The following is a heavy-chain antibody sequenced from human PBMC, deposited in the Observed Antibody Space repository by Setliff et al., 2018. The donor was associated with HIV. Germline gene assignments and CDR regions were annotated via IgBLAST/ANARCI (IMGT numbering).Heavy chain of an antibody. V-gene: IGHV3-23*01. CDR2: ISGSGGST. CDR1: GFTFSNYA. CDR3: ARDVSWRVRTYIDY. Sequence: PGGSLRLSCAASGFTFSNYAMSWVRQAPGKGLEWVSGISGSGGSTYYADSVKGRFTISKDNSKNTLYLQMNSLRAEDTAVYYCARDVSWRVRTYIDYWGQGALVTVSS. D-gene: IGHD3-3*01. J-gene: IGHJ4*02.